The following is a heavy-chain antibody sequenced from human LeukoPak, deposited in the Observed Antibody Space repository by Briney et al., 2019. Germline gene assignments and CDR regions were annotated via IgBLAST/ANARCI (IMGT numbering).Heavy chain of an antibody. V-gene: IGHV4-61*02. CDR1: GYSISSGYY. Sequence: PSETLSLTCTVSGYSISSGYYWGWIRQPAGKGLEWIGRIYTSGSTTYNPSLKSRLTISIDTSKNQFSLKLSSVTAADTAVYYCARDSGTTGEVKFDPWGQGTLVTVSS. CDR3: ARDSGTTGEVKFDP. J-gene: IGHJ5*02. CDR2: IYTSGST. D-gene: IGHD3-10*01.